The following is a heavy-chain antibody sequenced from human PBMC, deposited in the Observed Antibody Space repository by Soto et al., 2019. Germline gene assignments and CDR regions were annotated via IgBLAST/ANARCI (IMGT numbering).Heavy chain of an antibody. D-gene: IGHD2-15*01. V-gene: IGHV4-59*08. Sequence: SETLSLTCTVSGGSISSYYWSWIRQPPGKGLEWIGYIYYSGSTNYNPSLKSRVTISVDTSNNQFSLKLSSVTAADTAVYYCARLVRGAWYFDLWGRGTLVTVSS. J-gene: IGHJ2*01. CDR3: ARLVRGAWYFDL. CDR2: IYYSGST. CDR1: GGSISSYY.